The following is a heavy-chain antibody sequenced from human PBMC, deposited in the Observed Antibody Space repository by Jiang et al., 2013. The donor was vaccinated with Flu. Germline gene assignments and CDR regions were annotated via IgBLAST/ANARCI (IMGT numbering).Heavy chain of an antibody. CDR3: AHRTLLGGPVDY. CDR2: IYWNDDK. D-gene: IGHD3-16*01. V-gene: IGHV2-5*01. J-gene: IGHJ4*02. CDR1: GFSLSTSGVG. Sequence: KPTQTLTLTCTFSGFSLSTSGVGVGWIRQPPGKALEWLALIYWNDDKRYSPSLKSRLTITKDTSKNQVVLTMTNMDPVDTATYYCAHRTLLGGPVDYWGQGTLVTVSS.